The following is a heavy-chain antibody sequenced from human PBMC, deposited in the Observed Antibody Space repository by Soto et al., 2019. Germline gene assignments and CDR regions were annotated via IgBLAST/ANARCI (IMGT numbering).Heavy chain of an antibody. V-gene: IGHV3-21*01. CDR3: ARGYDVVRVPVAIRVGYFDH. CDR1: GFTFSSHT. J-gene: IGHJ4*02. CDR2: ISATGSDI. Sequence: DLVESGGGLAKPGGALRLSCTDSGFTFSSHTMNWDRQAPGKGLEWVSSISATGSDIYYGDSVMGRFTISRDNAKNSLYLQLNNLRVEDTAVYYCARGYDVVRVPVAIRVGYFDHWGQGTVVTVSS. D-gene: IGHD3-16*01.